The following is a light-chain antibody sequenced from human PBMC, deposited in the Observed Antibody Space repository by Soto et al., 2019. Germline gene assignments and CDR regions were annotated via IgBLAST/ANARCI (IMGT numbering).Light chain of an antibody. J-gene: IGKJ1*01. V-gene: IGKV3-15*01. CDR1: QSVSSN. CDR3: QQYNNWPRT. CDR2: GAS. Sequence: EIVMTQSPATLSVSPGARATLSCRASQSVSSNLAWYQQKPGQAPRLLIYGASTRATGIPARSSGSGSGTEFTLTISSLQSEDFAVYYCQQYNNWPRTFGQGTKVDIK.